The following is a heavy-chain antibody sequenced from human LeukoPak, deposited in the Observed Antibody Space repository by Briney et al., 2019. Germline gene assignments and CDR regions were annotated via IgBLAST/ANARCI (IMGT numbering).Heavy chain of an antibody. CDR2: IIPIFGTA. V-gene: IGHV1-69*05. D-gene: IGHD5-18*01. CDR3: ARDPGSLDTAMAFDY. J-gene: IGHJ4*02. Sequence: IIPIFGTANYAQKFQGRVTITTDESTSTAYMELSSLRSEDTAVYYCARDPGSLDTAMAFDYWGQGTLVTVSS.